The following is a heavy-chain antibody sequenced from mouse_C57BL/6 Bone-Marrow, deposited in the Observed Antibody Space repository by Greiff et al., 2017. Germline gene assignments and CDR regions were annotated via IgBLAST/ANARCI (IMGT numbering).Heavy chain of an antibody. Sequence: EVQRVESGGGLVKPGGSLKLSCAASGFTFSDYGMHWVRQAPEKGLEWVAYISSGSSTIYYAETVKGRFPISRDNAKNTLFLQMTSLRSEDTAMYYCARGYDYDVPWFAYWGQGTLVTVSA. J-gene: IGHJ3*01. CDR2: ISSGSSTI. CDR3: ARGYDYDVPWFAY. CDR1: GFTFSDYG. D-gene: IGHD2-4*01. V-gene: IGHV5-17*01.